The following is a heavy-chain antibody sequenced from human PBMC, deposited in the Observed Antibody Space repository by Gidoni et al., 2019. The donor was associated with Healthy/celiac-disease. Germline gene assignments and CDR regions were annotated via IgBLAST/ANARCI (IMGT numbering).Heavy chain of an antibody. CDR1: GSTFSSYA. CDR3: AREFSSLEERLYYFDY. Sequence: QVQLVQSGAEVKKPGSSVKVSCKAAGSTFSSYAISWVRQAPGQGLEWMGGIIPIFGTANYAQKFQGRVTITADKSTSTAYMELSSLRSEDTAVYYCAREFSSLEERLYYFDYWGQGTLVTVSS. D-gene: IGHD3-16*01. V-gene: IGHV1-69*06. J-gene: IGHJ4*02. CDR2: IIPIFGTA.